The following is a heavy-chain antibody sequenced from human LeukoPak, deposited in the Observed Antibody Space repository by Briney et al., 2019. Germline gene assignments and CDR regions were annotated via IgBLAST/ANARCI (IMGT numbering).Heavy chain of an antibody. CDR1: VFTFSSYS. CDR2: ISSSSSYI. J-gene: IGHJ4*02. CDR3: ARGGNGNPPFDY. Sequence: TGGSLRLSCAASVFTFSSYSMNWVRQAPWKGLEWVSSISSSSSYIYYADSVKGRFTISRDNAKNSLYLQMNSLRAEDTAVYYCARGGNGNPPFDYWGQGTLVTVSS. D-gene: IGHD4-23*01. V-gene: IGHV3-21*01.